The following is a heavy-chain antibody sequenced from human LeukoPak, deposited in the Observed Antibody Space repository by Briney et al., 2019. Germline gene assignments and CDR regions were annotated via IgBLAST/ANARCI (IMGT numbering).Heavy chain of an antibody. J-gene: IGHJ4*02. CDR1: GYTFTSCD. D-gene: IGHD6-19*01. CDR2: MNRNSSSK. V-gene: IGHV1-2*02. Sequence: ASVKLSCKASGYTFTSCDMDWVRQAPGQGLEWIWWMNRNSSSKNYAEKVKGRFTMTRDNSMSTAYMQLNRLRFDDSAVYYCARWYSSGIDYWRQGTLVTVSS. CDR3: ARWYSSGIDY.